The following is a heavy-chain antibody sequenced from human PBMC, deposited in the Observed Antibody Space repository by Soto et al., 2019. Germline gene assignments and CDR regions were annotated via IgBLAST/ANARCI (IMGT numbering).Heavy chain of an antibody. CDR3: AQDRSWDGRGGES. CDR1: GVTFSSYA. D-gene: IGHD1-26*01. V-gene: IGHV1-69*18. CDR2: IIPVFRTS. J-gene: IGHJ5*02. Sequence: QVQLVQSGAELKKPGSSVKVSCSASGVTFSSYAFTWVRQAPGQGLEWMGNIIPVFRTSNYAQGFQGSLTISADESTHTIYMEPSSLRSEDTAVYFCAQDRSWDGRGGESWGQGTLVIVAS.